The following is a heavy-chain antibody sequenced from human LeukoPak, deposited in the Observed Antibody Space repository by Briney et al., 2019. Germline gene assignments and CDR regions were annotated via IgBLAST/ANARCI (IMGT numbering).Heavy chain of an antibody. CDR2: INPNSGGT. V-gene: IGHV1-2*02. CDR1: GYTFTGYY. J-gene: IGHJ3*02. Sequence: ASVKVSCKASGYTFTGYYMHWVRQTPGQGLEWMGWINPNSGGTNYAQKFQGRVTMTRDTSISTAYMELSRLRSDNTAVYYCARDLETGATTYAFDIWGQGTMVTVSS. D-gene: IGHD1-26*01. CDR3: ARDLETGATTYAFDI.